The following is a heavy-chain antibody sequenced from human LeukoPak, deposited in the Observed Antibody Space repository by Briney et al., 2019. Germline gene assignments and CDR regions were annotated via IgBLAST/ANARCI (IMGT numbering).Heavy chain of an antibody. CDR2: IYSSDNT. V-gene: IGHV3-53*01. CDR1: GFTVSNNY. Sequence: GGSLRLSCAASGFTVSNNYMSWVRQAPGEGLEWVSIIYSSDNTYYADSVKGRFTISRDNSKNTLFLQMNGLRAEDTAVYYCARGITNIAVGDYWGQGTLVTVSS. CDR3: ARGITNIAVGDY. D-gene: IGHD6-19*01. J-gene: IGHJ4*02.